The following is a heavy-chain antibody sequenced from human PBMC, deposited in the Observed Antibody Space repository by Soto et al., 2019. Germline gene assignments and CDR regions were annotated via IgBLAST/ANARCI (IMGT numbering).Heavy chain of an antibody. CDR3: AAGEASSRNLAPYYLDF. J-gene: IGHJ4*02. D-gene: IGHD6-13*01. Sequence: SETLSLTCTVSGGSMRNYFWTWIRQPPGKGLEWIGYIHYSGATSFFPSYNPSLRGRVTISEDTSKNQFSLKLLSVTTADTAVYFCAAGEASSRNLAPYYLDFWGQGTLVTVLL. CDR1: GGSMRNYF. V-gene: IGHV4-59*01. CDR2: IHYSGATSFFP.